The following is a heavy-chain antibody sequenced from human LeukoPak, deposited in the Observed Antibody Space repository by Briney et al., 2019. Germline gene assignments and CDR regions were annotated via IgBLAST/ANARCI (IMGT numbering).Heavy chain of an antibody. CDR1: GFTFSNYW. D-gene: IGHD6-13*01. J-gene: IGHJ4*02. V-gene: IGHV3-74*01. Sequence: GGSLRLSCAASGFTFSNYWMHWVRQAPGKGLVWVSRINSDGSSTNYADSVKGRFTISRDNSKNTLYLQMNSLRAEDTAVYYCAKDPTGIAAAGAYFDYWGQGTLVTVSS. CDR3: AKDPTGIAAAGAYFDY. CDR2: INSDGSST.